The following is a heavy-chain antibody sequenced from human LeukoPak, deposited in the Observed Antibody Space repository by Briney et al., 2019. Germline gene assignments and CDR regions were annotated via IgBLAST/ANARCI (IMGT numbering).Heavy chain of an antibody. CDR1: GGSISTYY. Sequence: SETLSVTCTVSGGSISTYYWSWIRQPPGEGLEWIGYISNGGSTKYNPSLKSRVTISVDTSKNQLSLKLRSVTAADTAVYHCVRLQPNTGEWAFDIWGQGTMVSVSS. CDR3: VRLQPNTGEWAFDI. J-gene: IGHJ3*02. V-gene: IGHV4-59*01. D-gene: IGHD1-1*01. CDR2: ISNGGST.